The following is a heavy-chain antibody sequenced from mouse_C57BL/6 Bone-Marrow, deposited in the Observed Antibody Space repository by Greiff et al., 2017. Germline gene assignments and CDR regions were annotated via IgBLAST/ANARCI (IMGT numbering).Heavy chain of an antibody. D-gene: IGHD1-1*01. J-gene: IGHJ4*01. CDR1: GFTFSDYS. Sequence: EVHLVESGGGLVQPGGSLKLSCAASGFTFSDYSMYWVRQTPEKRLEWVAYISNGGGFIYYPDTVKGRFTISRDNAKTTLYLQLSRLESEDTEVYYCERDDYGTYYDAMDYWGQGTSVTVSS. CDR2: ISNGGGFI. V-gene: IGHV5-12*01. CDR3: ERDDYGTYYDAMDY.